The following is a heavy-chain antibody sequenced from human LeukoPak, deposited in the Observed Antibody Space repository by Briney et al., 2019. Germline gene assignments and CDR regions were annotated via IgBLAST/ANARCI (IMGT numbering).Heavy chain of an antibody. V-gene: IGHV4-59*12. CDR2: IHYSGST. CDR3: AREPFRLGYCSSTSCYGGPPQDAFDI. Sequence: SETLSLTCTVSGGSINSYYWSWIRQPPGRGLEWIGSIHYSGSTSYNPSLRSRVTISVDKSKNQFFLKLSSVTAADTAVYYCAREPFRLGYCSSTSCYGGPPQDAFDIWGQGTMVTVSS. J-gene: IGHJ3*02. CDR1: GGSINSYY. D-gene: IGHD2-2*01.